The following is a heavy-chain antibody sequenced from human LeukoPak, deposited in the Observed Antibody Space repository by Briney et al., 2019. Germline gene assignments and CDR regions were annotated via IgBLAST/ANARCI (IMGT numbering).Heavy chain of an antibody. D-gene: IGHD2-2*01. Sequence: SETLSLTCTVSGGSISSSSSYWGWIRQSPGKGLEWIGNMYYSGSTYYNPSLKSRVTISVDASRNLFPLKLSSVTAADTAVYYCATYHQRFDPWGQGTLVTVSS. J-gene: IGHJ5*02. CDR2: MYYSGST. V-gene: IGHV4-39*02. CDR1: GGSISSSSSY. CDR3: ATYHQRFDP.